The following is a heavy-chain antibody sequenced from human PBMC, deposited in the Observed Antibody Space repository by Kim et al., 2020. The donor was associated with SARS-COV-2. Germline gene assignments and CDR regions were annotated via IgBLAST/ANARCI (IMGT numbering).Heavy chain of an antibody. CDR3: AKEKVGATFYFDY. J-gene: IGHJ4*02. D-gene: IGHD1-26*01. Sequence: GSLRLSCAASGFTFSDCAMSWVRQAPGKELEWVSTVSGSGVSTYYADSVKGRFTISRDNSKNTLYLQMSSLRAEDTAVYYCAKEKVGATFYFDYWGQGT. V-gene: IGHV3-23*01. CDR1: GFTFSDCA. CDR2: VSGSGVST.